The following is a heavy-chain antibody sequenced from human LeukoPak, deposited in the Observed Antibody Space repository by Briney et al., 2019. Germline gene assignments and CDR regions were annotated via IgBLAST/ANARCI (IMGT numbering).Heavy chain of an antibody. J-gene: IGHJ3*02. CDR2: IYYSGST. Sequence: PSETLSLTCAVSDDSIRSSAYYWGWIRQPPGKGLEWIGSIYYSGSTYYNPSLKSRVTISIDTSKNQFSLKLSSVTAADTAVYYCASEPYGSGSFLGTFDIWGQGTMVTVSS. D-gene: IGHD3-10*01. CDR1: DDSIRSSAYY. V-gene: IGHV4-39*01. CDR3: ASEPYGSGSFLGTFDI.